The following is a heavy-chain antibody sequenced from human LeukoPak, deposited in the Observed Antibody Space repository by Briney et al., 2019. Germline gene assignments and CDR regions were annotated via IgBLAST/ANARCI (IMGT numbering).Heavy chain of an antibody. CDR2: ISSSGTTI. V-gene: IGHV3-48*03. D-gene: IGHD3-10*01. J-gene: IGHJ4*02. CDR1: GFTFRYYE. Sequence: GGSLRLSCAASGFTFRYYEMNWVRQAPGKGLEWVSYISSSGTTIYYADSVKGRFTISRDNAKNSLYLQMNSLRAEDTAIYYCASTGSGVPREYYLDSWGQGTLVTVSS. CDR3: ASTGSGVPREYYLDS.